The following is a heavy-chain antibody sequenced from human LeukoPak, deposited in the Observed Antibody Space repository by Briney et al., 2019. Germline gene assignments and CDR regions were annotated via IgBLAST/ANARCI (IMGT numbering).Heavy chain of an antibody. V-gene: IGHV3-33*06. CDR3: AKARGAATYYYYYMDV. D-gene: IGHD1-26*01. Sequence: GGSLRLSCAVSGFSFSNYGMHWVRQAPGKGLEWVALIWYDGSNKYCADSVKGRFTISRDNSKNTLYLQMNTLRAEDTAVYYCAKARGAATYYYYYMDVWGKGTTVTVYS. J-gene: IGHJ6*03. CDR1: GFSFSNYG. CDR2: IWYDGSNK.